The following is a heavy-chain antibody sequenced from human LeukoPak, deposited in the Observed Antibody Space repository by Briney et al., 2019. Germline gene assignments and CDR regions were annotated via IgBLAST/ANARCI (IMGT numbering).Heavy chain of an antibody. Sequence: SETLSLTCTVSGGSISSSSYCWGWIRQPPGKGLEWIGSIYYSGSTYYNPSLKSRVTISVDTSKNQFSLKLSSVTAADTAVYYCAILTYYDFWSGQVYYFDYWGQGTLVTVSS. J-gene: IGHJ4*02. CDR3: AILTYYDFWSGQVYYFDY. V-gene: IGHV4-39*01. D-gene: IGHD3-3*01. CDR2: IYYSGST. CDR1: GGSISSSSYC.